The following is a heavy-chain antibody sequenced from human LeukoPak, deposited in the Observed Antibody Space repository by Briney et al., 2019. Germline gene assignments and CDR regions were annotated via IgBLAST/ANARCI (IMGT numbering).Heavy chain of an antibody. D-gene: IGHD6-19*01. Sequence: KSSGTLSLTCTVSGGSISSYYWSWIRQPAGKGLEWIGRIYTSGSTNYNPSLKSRVTMSVDTPKNQFSLKLSSVTAADTAVYYCARAEKQWLVQGYYFDYWGQGTLVTVSS. V-gene: IGHV4-4*07. CDR3: ARAEKQWLVQGYYFDY. CDR2: IYTSGST. J-gene: IGHJ4*02. CDR1: GGSISSYY.